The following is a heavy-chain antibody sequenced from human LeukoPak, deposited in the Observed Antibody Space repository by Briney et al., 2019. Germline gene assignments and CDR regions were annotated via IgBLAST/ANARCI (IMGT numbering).Heavy chain of an antibody. CDR1: GYTFTSYY. CDR3: VKDQKKGYSYGYVFYYYYMDV. Sequence: ASVKVSCKASGYTFTSYYMHWVRQAPGQGLEWMGIINPSGGSTSYAQKFQGRVTMTRDMSTSTVYMELSSLRAEDTAVYYCVKDQKKGYSYGYVFYYYYMDVWGKGTTVTISS. CDR2: INPSGGST. J-gene: IGHJ6*03. V-gene: IGHV1-46*01. D-gene: IGHD5-18*01.